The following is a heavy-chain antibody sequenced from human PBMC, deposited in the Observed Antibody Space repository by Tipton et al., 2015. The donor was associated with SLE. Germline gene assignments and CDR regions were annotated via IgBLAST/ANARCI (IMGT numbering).Heavy chain of an antibody. V-gene: IGHV1-69*05. Sequence: QSGAEVKKPGSSVKVSCKASGGTFSSYAISWVRQAPGQGLEWMGGIIPIFGTANYAQKFQGRVTITTDESTSTAYMELSSLRSEDTAVYYCARTYNWNYVGYYYYGMDVWGQGTTVTVSS. J-gene: IGHJ6*02. D-gene: IGHD1-7*01. CDR3: ARTYNWNYVGYYYYGMDV. CDR2: IIPIFGTA. CDR1: GGTFSSYA.